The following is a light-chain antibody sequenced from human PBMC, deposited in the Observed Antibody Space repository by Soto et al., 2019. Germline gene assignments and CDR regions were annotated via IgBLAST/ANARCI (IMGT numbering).Light chain of an antibody. CDR3: AVWDDSLSGVV. CDR2: RNN. CDR1: SSNIGSNY. V-gene: IGLV1-47*01. J-gene: IGLJ2*01. Sequence: QAVVTQPPSASGTPGQRVTISCSGSSSNIGSNYVYWFQQLPRTAPKLLIYRNNQRPSGVPERISGSKSGTSASLAISGLRSEDEADYYCAVWDDSLSGVVFGGGTKLTVL.